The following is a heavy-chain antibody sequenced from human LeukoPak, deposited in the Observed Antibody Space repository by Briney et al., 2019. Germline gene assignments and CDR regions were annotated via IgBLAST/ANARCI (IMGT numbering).Heavy chain of an antibody. CDR2: ISGSGVST. Sequence: GGSLRLSCAASGFTFSSYAMSWVRQAPGKGLEWVSAISGSGVSTYYADSVKGRFTISRDNSKDTLYLQMNSLRAEDTAVYYCAKVARGIGSGWYPFDYWGQGTLVIVSS. CDR1: GFTFSSYA. V-gene: IGHV3-23*01. J-gene: IGHJ4*02. D-gene: IGHD6-19*01. CDR3: AKVARGIGSGWYPFDY.